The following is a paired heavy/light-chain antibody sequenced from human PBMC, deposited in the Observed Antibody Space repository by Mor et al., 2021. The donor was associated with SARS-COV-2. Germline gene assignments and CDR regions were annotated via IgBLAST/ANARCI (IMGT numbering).Light chain of an antibody. V-gene: IGKV1-9*01. CDR3: QHLNSYPPFT. Sequence: DIQLTQSPSFLSASVGDRVTITCRASQGISSYLAWYQQKPGKAPKLLIYAASTLQSGVPSRFSGSGSGTEFTLTISSLQPEDFATYYCQHLNSYPPFTFGPGTKVDIK. CDR1: QGISSY. J-gene: IGKJ3*01. CDR2: AAS.
Heavy chain of an antibody. D-gene: IGHD4-17*01. CDR3: ARDGGPDYGDFYYYGMDV. Sequence: QVQLVESGGGVVQPGRSLRLSCVASGFNFSSYGMHWVRQAPGKGLEWVAVIWYDGSNKYYADSVKGRITISRDNSKNTLYLQMNSLRAEDTAVYYCARDGGPDYGDFYYYGMDVWGQGTTVTVSS. J-gene: IGHJ6*02. CDR2: IWYDGSNK. CDR1: GFNFSSYG. V-gene: IGHV3-33*01.